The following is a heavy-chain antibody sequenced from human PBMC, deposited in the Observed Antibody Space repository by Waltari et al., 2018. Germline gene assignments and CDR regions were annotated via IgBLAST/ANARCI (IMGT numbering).Heavy chain of an antibody. CDR2: ISGRGGST. J-gene: IGHJ4*02. D-gene: IGHD6-19*01. Sequence: EVQLLESGGGLVQPGGSLRLSCAASGFTFSSYAMSWVRQAPGKGLEWVSAISGRGGSTYDGDSVKGRFTISRDNSKNTLYLQMNSLRAEDTAVYYCAKDEGYVAGTEDYWGQGTLVTVSS. CDR3: AKDEGYVAGTEDY. CDR1: GFTFSSYA. V-gene: IGHV3-23*01.